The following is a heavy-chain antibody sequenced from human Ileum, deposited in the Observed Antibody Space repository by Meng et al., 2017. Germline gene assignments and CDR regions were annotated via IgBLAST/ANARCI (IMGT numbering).Heavy chain of an antibody. Sequence: EVQLVEFGGGLVQLGGSLRPFCAASGCTLSSYWMHWVRQAPGKGLVWVSRINGDGSSSSHADSVKGRFTISRDNAKNTLYLQMNSLRAEDTAVYYCARDKVMDVSYDSSGYYSGLDYWGQGTLVTVSS. J-gene: IGHJ4*02. CDR3: ARDKVMDVSYDSSGYYSGLDY. D-gene: IGHD3-22*01. V-gene: IGHV3-74*01. CDR1: GCTLSSYW. CDR2: INGDGSSS.